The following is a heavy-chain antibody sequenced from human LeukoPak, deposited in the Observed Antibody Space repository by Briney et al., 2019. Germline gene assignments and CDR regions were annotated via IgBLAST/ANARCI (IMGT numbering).Heavy chain of an antibody. CDR3: ARGGRYFDWLLGNWFDP. Sequence: PSETLSLTCAVYGGSFSGYYWSWIRQPPGKGLEWIGEINHSGSTNYNPSLKSRVTISVDTSKNQFSLKLSSVTAADTAVYYCARGGRYFDWLLGNWFDPWGQGTLVTASS. D-gene: IGHD3-9*01. J-gene: IGHJ5*02. CDR2: INHSGST. V-gene: IGHV4-34*01. CDR1: GGSFSGYY.